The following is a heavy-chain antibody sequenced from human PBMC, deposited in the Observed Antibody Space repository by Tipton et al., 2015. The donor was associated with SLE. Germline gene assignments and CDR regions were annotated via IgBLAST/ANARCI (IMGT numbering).Heavy chain of an antibody. D-gene: IGHD5-12*01. J-gene: IGHJ4*02. CDR2: IYYGGTI. Sequence: TLSLTCTVSGGSISSSSYYWGWIRQPPGKGLEWIGHIYYGGTIYYNPSLKSRVTMSIDTSKNQFSLKLSSVTDVDTAVYYCAREYSGCDYRTFDHWGQGTLVTVSS. V-gene: IGHV4-39*07. CDR3: AREYSGCDYRTFDH. CDR1: GGSISSSSYY.